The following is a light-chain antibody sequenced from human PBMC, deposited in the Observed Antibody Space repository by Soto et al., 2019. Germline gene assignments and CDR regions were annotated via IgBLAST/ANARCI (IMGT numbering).Light chain of an antibody. Sequence: EIVLTQSPGTLSLSPGERATLSCRASQSITNNYLAWYQQKPGRAHRLLIYGASSRATGIPDRFSGSGSGTDFTLTISRLDPEDFAMYYCQQYGYLVPLGGGTNVEIK. CDR3: QQYGYLVP. J-gene: IGKJ4*02. CDR2: GAS. CDR1: QSITNNY. V-gene: IGKV3-20*01.